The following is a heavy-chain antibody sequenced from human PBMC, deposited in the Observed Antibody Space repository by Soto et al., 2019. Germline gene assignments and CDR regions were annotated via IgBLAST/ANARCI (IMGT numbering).Heavy chain of an antibody. CDR2: ISSSGSTI. Sequence: GGSLRLSCAASGFTFSDYYMSWIRQAPGKGLEWVSYISSSGSTIYYADSVKGRFTISRDNAKNSLYLQMNSLRAEDTAVYYCARSHLSGYVFWSGSYWFDPWGQGTLVTVSS. V-gene: IGHV3-11*01. D-gene: IGHD3-3*01. J-gene: IGHJ5*02. CDR3: ARSHLSGYVFWSGSYWFDP. CDR1: GFTFSDYY.